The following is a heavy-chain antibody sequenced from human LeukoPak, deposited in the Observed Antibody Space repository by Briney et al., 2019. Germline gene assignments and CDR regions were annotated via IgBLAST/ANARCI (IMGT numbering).Heavy chain of an antibody. CDR2: ISGSGGST. Sequence: PGGSLRLSCAASGFTFSSYAMSWVRQAPGKGLEWVSAISGSGGSTYYADSVKGRSTISRDNSKNTLYLQMNSLRAEDTAVYYCARLGYCSGGSCYEDAFDIWGQGTMVTVSS. CDR3: ARLGYCSGGSCYEDAFDI. V-gene: IGHV3-23*01. J-gene: IGHJ3*02. CDR1: GFTFSSYA. D-gene: IGHD2-15*01.